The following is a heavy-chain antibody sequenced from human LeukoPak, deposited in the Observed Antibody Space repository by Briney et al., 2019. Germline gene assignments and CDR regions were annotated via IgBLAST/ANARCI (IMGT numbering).Heavy chain of an antibody. CDR3: AREAPEEVPAAIGYYYYGMDV. V-gene: IGHV4-59*12. D-gene: IGHD2-2*02. CDR2: IYYSGST. J-gene: IGHJ6*02. Sequence: SETLSLTCTVSSGSISSYYWGWIRHPPGKGLGWVGYIYYSGSTNYNPSLKSRVTISVDTSKNQFSLKLSSVTAADTAVYYCAREAPEEVPAAIGYYYYGMDVWGQGTTVTVSS. CDR1: SGSISSYY.